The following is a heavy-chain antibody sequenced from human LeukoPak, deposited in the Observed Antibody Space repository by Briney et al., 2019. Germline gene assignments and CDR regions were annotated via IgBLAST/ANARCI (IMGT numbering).Heavy chain of an antibody. J-gene: IGHJ4*02. V-gene: IGHV1-2*02. D-gene: IGHD3-16*02. Sequence: GASVKVSCKASGYTFTGYYMHWVRQAPGQGLEWMGWINPNSGGTNYAQKFQGRVTMTRDTSISTAYMELSRLRSGDTAVYYCARVMITFGGVIGPFDYWGQGTLVTVSS. CDR1: GYTFTGYY. CDR3: ARVMITFGGVIGPFDY. CDR2: INPNSGGT.